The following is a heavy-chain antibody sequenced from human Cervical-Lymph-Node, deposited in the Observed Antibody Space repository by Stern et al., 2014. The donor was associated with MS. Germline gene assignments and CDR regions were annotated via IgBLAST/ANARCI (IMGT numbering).Heavy chain of an antibody. Sequence: QVTLRESGPTLVKPTQTLTLTCTFSGFSLSTSGVGVGWIRQPPGKALEWLALIYWDDDKRYSPSLKSRLTINKDTSKNQVVLTMTNMDPVDTATYYCARGYGGYTLDYWGQGTLVTVSS. CDR3: ARGYGGYTLDY. CDR2: IYWDDDK. D-gene: IGHD5-12*01. CDR1: GFSLSTSGVG. J-gene: IGHJ4*02. V-gene: IGHV2-5*02.